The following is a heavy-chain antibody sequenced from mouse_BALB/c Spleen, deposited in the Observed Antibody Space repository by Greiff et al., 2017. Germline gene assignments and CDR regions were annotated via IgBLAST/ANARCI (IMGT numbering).Heavy chain of an antibody. D-gene: IGHD2-1*01. J-gene: IGHJ4*01. Sequence: DVHLVESGGGLVQPGGSLKLSCAASGFTFSSYTMSWVRQTPEKRLEWVAYISNGGGSTYYPDTVKGRFTISRDNAKNTLYLQMSSLKSEDTAMYYCARPIYYGNSYAMDYWGQGTSVTVSS. CDR1: GFTFSSYT. CDR2: ISNGGGST. V-gene: IGHV5-12-2*01. CDR3: ARPIYYGNSYAMDY.